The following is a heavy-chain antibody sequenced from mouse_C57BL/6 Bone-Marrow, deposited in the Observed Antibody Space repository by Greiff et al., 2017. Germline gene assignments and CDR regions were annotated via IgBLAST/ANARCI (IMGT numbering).Heavy chain of an antibody. CDR2: FDPAKGNT. J-gene: IGHJ4*01. Sequence: EVKLQQSVAELVRPGASVKLSCTASGFNIKNTDMHWVKQRPDQGLEWIGRFDPAKGNTKSAPKFQGKATISADTSSNTAYLQISRLSAEDTVIYYCALNWDDAMDYWGQGTSVTVSS. CDR3: ALNWDDAMDY. V-gene: IGHV14-3*01. D-gene: IGHD4-1*01. CDR1: GFNIKNTD.